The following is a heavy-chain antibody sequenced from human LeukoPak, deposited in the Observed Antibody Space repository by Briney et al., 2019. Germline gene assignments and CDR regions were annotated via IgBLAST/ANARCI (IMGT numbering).Heavy chain of an antibody. CDR2: ISSNGVST. Sequence: PGGSLRLSCAASGFTFSSYAMHWVRQAPGKGLEYVSSISSNGVSTYYANSVKGRFTISRDNSKNTLYLQMGSLRAEDMAVYYCARGPLTQYYYYYYYMDVWGKGTTVTVSS. CDR1: GFTFSSYA. CDR3: ARGPLTQYYYYYYYMDV. D-gene: IGHD4/OR15-4a*01. J-gene: IGHJ6*03. V-gene: IGHV3-64*01.